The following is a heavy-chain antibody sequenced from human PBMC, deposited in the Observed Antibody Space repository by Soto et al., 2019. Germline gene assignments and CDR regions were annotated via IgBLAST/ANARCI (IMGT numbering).Heavy chain of an antibody. Sequence: QSLSLTSAISRDSVSSNSAAWNLIWQSPSRGLEWLGRTYYRSKWYNDYAVSVKSRITINPDTSKNQFSLQLNSVTPEDTAVYYCARDGVYSSGWQLDYWGQGTLVTVSS. CDR3: ARDGVYSSGWQLDY. CDR2: TYYRSKWYN. D-gene: IGHD6-19*01. V-gene: IGHV6-1*01. CDR1: RDSVSSNSAA. J-gene: IGHJ4*02.